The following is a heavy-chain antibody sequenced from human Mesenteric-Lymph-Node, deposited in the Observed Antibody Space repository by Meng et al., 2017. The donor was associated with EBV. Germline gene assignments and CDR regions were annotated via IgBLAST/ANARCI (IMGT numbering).Heavy chain of an antibody. V-gene: IGHV4-39*02. J-gene: IGHJ4*02. CDR2: IYSTGTT. CDR1: GGSIRNSYYY. CDR3: ARPKHTEDSRDY. Sequence: QVQLQRGGAGLLKPSETLSLTCAVSGGSIRNSYYYWAWIRQPPGKGLEWVGSIYSTGTTYYPPSLRSRVTISMDTSKNHFSLRLTSVTAADTAVYYCARPKHTEDSRDYWGQGTLVTVSS.